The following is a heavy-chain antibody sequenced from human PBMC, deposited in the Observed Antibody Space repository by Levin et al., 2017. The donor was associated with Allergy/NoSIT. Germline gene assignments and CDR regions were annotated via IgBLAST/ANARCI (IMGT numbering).Heavy chain of an antibody. CDR1: GFTFGSYA. D-gene: IGHD3-10*01. CDR2: ISYDGSKK. V-gene: IGHV3-30*04. J-gene: IGHJ5*02. Sequence: GGSLRLSCAASGFTFGSYAMHWVRQAPGKGLEWVAVISYDGSKKYYADSVKGRFTISRDNSKNTLYFQMNSLRTEDTAVYYCARDGLLLWFGEFSWFDPWGQGTLVTVSS. CDR3: ARDGLLLWFGEFSWFDP.